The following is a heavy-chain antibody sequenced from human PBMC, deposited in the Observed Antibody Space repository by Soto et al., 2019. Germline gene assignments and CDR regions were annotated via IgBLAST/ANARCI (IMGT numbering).Heavy chain of an antibody. J-gene: IGHJ6*02. V-gene: IGHV5-10-1*01. CDR1: RYSFTSYW. CDR3: ARRHYDFLTGYGMDV. CDR2: IDPSDSYT. D-gene: IGHD3-9*01. Sequence: GESLKISCKASRYSFTSYWISWVRQMPGKGLEWMGSIDPSDSYTNYSPSFQGHVTISADKSISTAYLQWSSLKASDTAMYYCARRHYDFLTGYGMDVSDQGTTVTVSS.